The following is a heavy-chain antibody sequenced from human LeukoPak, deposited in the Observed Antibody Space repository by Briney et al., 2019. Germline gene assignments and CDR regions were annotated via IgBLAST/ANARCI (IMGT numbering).Heavy chain of an antibody. D-gene: IGHD3-22*01. CDR1: GFTFSSYS. Sequence: GGSLRLSCVVSGFTFSSYSMNWVRQAPGKGLEWVSYISSGSSSIYYADSVKGRFTISRDNAKNSLYLQMNSLRDEDTAVYYCARDRGSGYYSYYFDYWGQGTPVTVSS. CDR2: ISSGSSSI. CDR3: ARDRGSGYYSYYFDY. J-gene: IGHJ4*02. V-gene: IGHV3-48*02.